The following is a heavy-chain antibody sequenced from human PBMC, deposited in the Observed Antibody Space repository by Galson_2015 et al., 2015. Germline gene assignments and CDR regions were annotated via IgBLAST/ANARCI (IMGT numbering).Heavy chain of an antibody. J-gene: IGHJ3*02. CDR3: ARVRGGYYYGDAFDT. CDR1: GGTFSSYA. D-gene: IGHD3-22*01. Sequence: CKASGGTFSSYAISWVRQAPGQGLEWMGGIIPIFGTANYAQKFQGRVTITADESTSTAYMELSSLRSEDTAVYYCARVRGGYYYGDAFDTWGQGTMVTVSS. CDR2: IIPIFGTA. V-gene: IGHV1-69*01.